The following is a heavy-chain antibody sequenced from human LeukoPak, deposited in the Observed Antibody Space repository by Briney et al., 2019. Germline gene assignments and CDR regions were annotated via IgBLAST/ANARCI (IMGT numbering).Heavy chain of an antibody. D-gene: IGHD6-13*01. CDR1: GFSFSSYA. V-gene: IGHV3-23*01. J-gene: IGHJ4*02. CDR2: ISSNGAST. Sequence: GESLSLSCAASGFSFSSYAMSWVRQAPGKGLEWVSGISSNGASTYYVDSMKGRFTISRDNSKNTLFLQMNSLRAEDTAVYYCAKRGSVGTLGHFDYWGQGTLVTVSS. CDR3: AKRGSVGTLGHFDY.